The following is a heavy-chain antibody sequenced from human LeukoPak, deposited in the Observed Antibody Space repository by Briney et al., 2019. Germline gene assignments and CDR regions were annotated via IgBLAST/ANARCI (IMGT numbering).Heavy chain of an antibody. CDR1: GFTFSSYE. J-gene: IGHJ4*02. D-gene: IGHD6-13*01. V-gene: IGHV3-48*03. CDR3: ARNKGGDSSSWYSPLDY. CDR2: ISSSGSTI. Sequence: GGSLRLSCAASGFTFSSYEMNWVRQAPGKGLEWVSYISSSGSTIYYADSVKGRFTISRDNAKNSLYLQMNSLRAEDTAVYYCARNKGGDSSSWYSPLDYWGQGTLVTVSS.